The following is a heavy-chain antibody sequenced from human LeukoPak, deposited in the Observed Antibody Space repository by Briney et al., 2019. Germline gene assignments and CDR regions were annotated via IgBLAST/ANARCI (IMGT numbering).Heavy chain of an antibody. Sequence: ASVKVSCKASGYTFTSYGISWVRQAPGQGLEWMGWISAYNGNTNYAQKLQGRVTMTTDTSTSTAYMELRSLRSDDTAVYYCARGPADYYDILTGYYNDYWGQGTLVTVSS. J-gene: IGHJ4*02. CDR2: ISAYNGNT. D-gene: IGHD3-9*01. CDR1: GYTFTSYG. V-gene: IGHV1-18*01. CDR3: ARGPADYYDILTGYYNDY.